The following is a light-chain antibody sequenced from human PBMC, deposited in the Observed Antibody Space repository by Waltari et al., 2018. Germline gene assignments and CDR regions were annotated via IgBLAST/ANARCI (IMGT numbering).Light chain of an antibody. Sequence: DIQLTQSPSSLPASLGDRVTITCRSSQSIIRYLNWYQQKPGKAPKLLIYSASTVQTGVPSRFSGSESVTDFTLTISSLQPEDFATYYCQQSYSTPITFGQGTRLEIK. J-gene: IGKJ5*01. CDR3: QQSYSTPIT. CDR2: SAS. CDR1: QSIIRY. V-gene: IGKV1-39*01.